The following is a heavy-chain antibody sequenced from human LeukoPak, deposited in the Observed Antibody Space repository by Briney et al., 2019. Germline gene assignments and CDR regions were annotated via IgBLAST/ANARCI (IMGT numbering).Heavy chain of an antibody. CDR1: GYTFTSYD. V-gene: IGHV1-8*01. CDR3: ARRARRNYGSGSYLGY. CDR2: MNPNSGNT. D-gene: IGHD3-10*01. Sequence: ASVKVSCKASGYTFTSYDINWVRQATGQGLEWMGWMNPNSGNTGYAQKFQGRVTMTRNTSISTAYMELSSLRSEDTAVCYCARRARRNYGSGSYLGYWGQGTLVTVSS. J-gene: IGHJ4*02.